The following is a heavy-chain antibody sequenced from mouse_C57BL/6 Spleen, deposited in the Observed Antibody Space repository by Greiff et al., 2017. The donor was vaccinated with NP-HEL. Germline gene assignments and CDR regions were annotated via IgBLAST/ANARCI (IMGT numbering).Heavy chain of an antibody. J-gene: IGHJ2*01. CDR3: TRWDFGSDY. V-gene: IGHV1-15*01. D-gene: IGHD1-1*01. Sequence: VQLQQSGAELVRPGASVTLSCKASGYTFTDYEMHWVKQTPVHGLEWIGAIDPETGGTAYNQKFKGKAILTADKSSSTAYMELRSLTSEDSAVYYSTRWDFGSDYWGQGTTLTVSS. CDR1: GYTFTDYE. CDR2: IDPETGGT.